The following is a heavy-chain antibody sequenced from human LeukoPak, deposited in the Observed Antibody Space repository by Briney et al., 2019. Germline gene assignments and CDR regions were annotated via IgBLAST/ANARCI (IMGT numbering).Heavy chain of an antibody. CDR2: IYYSGST. J-gene: IGHJ4*02. D-gene: IGHD6-19*01. CDR3: ARLVAEAVAGLFDY. V-gene: IGHV4-31*03. CDR1: GGSISSGGYY. Sequence: SETLSLTCTVSGGSISSGGYYWSWIRQHPGKGLEWIGYIYYSGSTYFNPSLKSRVTISVDTSKNQFSLKLSSVTAADTAVYYCARLVAEAVAGLFDYWGQGTLVTVSS.